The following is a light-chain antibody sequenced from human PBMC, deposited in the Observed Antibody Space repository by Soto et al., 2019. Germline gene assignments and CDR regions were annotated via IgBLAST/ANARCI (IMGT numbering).Light chain of an antibody. V-gene: IGLV1-40*01. CDR2: VNS. J-gene: IGLJ1*01. Sequence: QSVLTQPPSVSGAPGQRGTISCTGSSSNIGAGYDVHWYQQLPGTAPKLLIYVNSNRPSGVPDRFSGSKSGTSASLAITGLQAEDEADYYCQSYDSSLSGYVFGTGTKVTVL. CDR1: SSNIGAGYD. CDR3: QSYDSSLSGYV.